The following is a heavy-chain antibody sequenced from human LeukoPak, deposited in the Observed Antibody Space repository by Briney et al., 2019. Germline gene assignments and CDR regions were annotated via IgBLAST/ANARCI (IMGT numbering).Heavy chain of an antibody. Sequence: PGGSLRLSCAAPGFTFSRTGMHWLRQAPGKGLEWVAIISYDGSNKYYADSVKGRFTISRDNSRTTLYLQMNSLRAEDTAVYYCAKAPPNCNTVSCYADYWGQGTLVTVSS. CDR2: ISYDGSNK. CDR1: GFTFSRTG. V-gene: IGHV3-30*18. CDR3: AKAPPNCNTVSCYADY. J-gene: IGHJ4*02. D-gene: IGHD2-2*01.